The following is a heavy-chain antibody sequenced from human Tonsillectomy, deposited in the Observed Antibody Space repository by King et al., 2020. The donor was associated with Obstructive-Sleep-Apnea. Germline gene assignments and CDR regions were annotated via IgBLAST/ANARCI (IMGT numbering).Heavy chain of an antibody. V-gene: IGHV3-30*03. CDR3: ARYLSSKWTFDY. D-gene: IGHD2-2*01. Sequence: QLVQSGGGVVQPGGSLRLSCAASGITFSSYGMHWVRQAPGKGLEWVAFISFDGSNEYYADSVKGRFTISRDNSKNTLFLQMNSLRVEDTAVYYCARYLSSKWTFDYWGPGTLVTVSS. J-gene: IGHJ4*02. CDR2: ISFDGSNE. CDR1: GITFSSYG.